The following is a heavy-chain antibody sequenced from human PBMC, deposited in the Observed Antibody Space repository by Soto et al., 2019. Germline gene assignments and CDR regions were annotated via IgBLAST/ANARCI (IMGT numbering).Heavy chain of an antibody. CDR1: GGSINSGGYC. CDR3: SRGILV. Sequence: QVQLQESGPGLVKPSQTLSLTCTVSGGSINSGGYCWSWIRQHPGKGLDWIGCISYGGSTSYNPSLXGXCTISVGTSKSQFSLKLTSVTAADAAVYYCSRGILVWGQGALITVSS. D-gene: IGHD5-18*01. CDR2: ISYGGST. V-gene: IGHV4-31*03. J-gene: IGHJ4*02.